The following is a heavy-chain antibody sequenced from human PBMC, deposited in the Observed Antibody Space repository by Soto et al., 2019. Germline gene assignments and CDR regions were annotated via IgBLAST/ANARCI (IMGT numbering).Heavy chain of an antibody. D-gene: IGHD3-3*01. CDR3: ARYRTIFGVVRSGALRDALDI. Sequence: PGESLKISCKGSGYSFSSYWIGWVRQMPGKGLEWMGIIHPGDSDTRYSPPFQGQITISVDKSITTAYLQWSSLKASDTAMYYCARYRTIFGVVRSGALRDALDIWGQGTMVTVSS. CDR2: IHPGDSDT. CDR1: GYSFSSYW. J-gene: IGHJ3*02. V-gene: IGHV5-51*01.